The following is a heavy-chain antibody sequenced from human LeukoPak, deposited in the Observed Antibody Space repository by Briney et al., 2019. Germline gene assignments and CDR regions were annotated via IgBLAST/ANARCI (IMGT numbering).Heavy chain of an antibody. Sequence: GASVKVPCKASGYTFSGYHMHWVRQAPGHGLEWMGWINPNSGDTKYAQNFRGRVTMTRDTSLSTAYMDLSRLRSDDTALYYCARARKTRNIYGDYVFLFDYWGQGTLVTVSS. J-gene: IGHJ4*02. CDR1: GYTFSGYH. D-gene: IGHD4-17*01. CDR2: INPNSGDT. CDR3: ARARKTRNIYGDYVFLFDY. V-gene: IGHV1-2*02.